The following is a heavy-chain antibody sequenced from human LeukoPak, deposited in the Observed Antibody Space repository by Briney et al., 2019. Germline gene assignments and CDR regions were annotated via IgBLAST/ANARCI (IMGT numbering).Heavy chain of an antibody. J-gene: IGHJ3*02. CDR1: GYTFTSYD. Sequence: ASVKVSCKASGYTFTSYDINWVRQATGQGLEWMGWINPKTGNPTYAQGFTGRFVFSLDTSVTTAYLQISSLKDDDTAVYYRARSGFWTDHPALDIWGQGTMLIVSS. CDR3: ARSGFWTDHPALDI. V-gene: IGHV7-4-1*02. CDR2: INPKTGNP. D-gene: IGHD3/OR15-3a*01.